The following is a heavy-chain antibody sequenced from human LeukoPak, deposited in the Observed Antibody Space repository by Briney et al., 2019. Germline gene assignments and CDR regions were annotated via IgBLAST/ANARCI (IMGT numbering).Heavy chain of an antibody. CDR2: IYHSGST. D-gene: IGHD3-10*01. J-gene: IGHJ3*02. CDR3: ARGRVLWFGELLGAFDI. Sequence: PSETLSLTCTVSGGSISSGGYYWSWIRQPPGKGLEWIGYIYHSGSTYYNPSLKSRVTISVDTSKNQFSLKLSSVTAADTAVYYCARGRVLWFGELLGAFDIWGQGTMVTVSS. CDR1: GGSISSGGYY. V-gene: IGHV4-30-2*02.